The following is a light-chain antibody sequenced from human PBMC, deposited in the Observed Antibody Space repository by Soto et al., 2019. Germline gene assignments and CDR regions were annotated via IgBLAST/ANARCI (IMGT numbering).Light chain of an antibody. V-gene: IGLV1-40*01. CDR1: SSNIGAGYD. Sequence: QSVLTQPPSVSGAPGQRVTISCTGSSSNIGAGYDVHWYQQLPGTAPKLLIYGNSNRPSGVPDRFSGSKSGTSASLAITGLQAEDDAYYYCQSYDSSRLGWMVFGGGTKVTVL. CDR2: GNS. CDR3: QSYDSSRLGWMV. J-gene: IGLJ2*01.